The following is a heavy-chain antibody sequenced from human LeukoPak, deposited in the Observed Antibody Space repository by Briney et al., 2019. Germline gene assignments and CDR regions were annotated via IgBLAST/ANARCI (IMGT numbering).Heavy chain of an antibody. Sequence: SETLSLTCTVSGGSISSSSYYWSWIRQPPGKGLEWIGEINHSGSTNYNPSLKSQVTISVDTSKNQFSLKLSSVTAADTAVYYCARSSRHDYSIYYFDYWGQGTLVTVSS. V-gene: IGHV4-39*07. CDR3: ARSSRHDYSIYYFDY. CDR1: GGSISSSSYY. CDR2: INHSGST. J-gene: IGHJ4*02. D-gene: IGHD4-11*01.